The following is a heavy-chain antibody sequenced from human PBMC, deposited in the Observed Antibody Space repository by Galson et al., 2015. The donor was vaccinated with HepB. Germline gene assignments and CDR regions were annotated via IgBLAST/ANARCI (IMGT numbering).Heavy chain of an antibody. V-gene: IGHV3-9*01. CDR3: AKAGVATSHFDN. D-gene: IGHD5-12*01. CDR1: SFTFDDYS. Sequence: SLRLSCAASSFTFDDYSMHWVRQVPGKGLEWVSGITWNSDRVDYTDSVRGRFTISRDNAKNFLYLQMNSLRPEDTALYYCAKAGVATSHFDNWGQGTLVTVSS. J-gene: IGHJ4*02. CDR2: ITWNSDRV.